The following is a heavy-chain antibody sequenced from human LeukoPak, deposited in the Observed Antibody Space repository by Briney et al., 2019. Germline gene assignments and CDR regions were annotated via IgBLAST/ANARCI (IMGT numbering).Heavy chain of an antibody. D-gene: IGHD1-14*01. Sequence: GGSLRLSCAASGLTFSTYAMSWVRQAPGKGLEWVSAIGGSGGTTYYADSVKGRFTISRDNSKNILYLQMNGLRVEDTAIYYCARSNQADDYWGQGTLVTVSS. CDR3: ARSNQADDY. CDR2: IGGSGGTT. CDR1: GLTFSTYA. J-gene: IGHJ4*02. V-gene: IGHV3-23*01.